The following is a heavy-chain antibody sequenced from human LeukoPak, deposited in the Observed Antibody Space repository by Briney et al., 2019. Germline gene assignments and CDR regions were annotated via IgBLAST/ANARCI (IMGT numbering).Heavy chain of an antibody. D-gene: IGHD1-26*01. CDR3: ARELKWELTYYFDY. Sequence: ASVKVSCKASGFTLTNYDINWVRQAPGQGLEWMGWMNPINGNTGYARKFQGRVTMTRDTSTSTVYMELSSLRSEDTAVYYCARELKWELTYYFDYWGQGTLVTVSS. CDR1: GFTLTNYD. CDR2: MNPINGNT. J-gene: IGHJ4*02. V-gene: IGHV1-8*01.